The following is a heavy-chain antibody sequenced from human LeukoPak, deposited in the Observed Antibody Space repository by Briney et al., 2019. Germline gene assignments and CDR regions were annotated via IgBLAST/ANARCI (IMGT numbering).Heavy chain of an antibody. J-gene: IGHJ6*03. CDR3: AKGFRGSHGGYYYYMDV. CDR1: GFTFSNYA. Sequence: PGGSLRLSCAASGFTFSNYAMSWVRQAPGKGLEWVSAISGSGGSTYYADSVKGRFTISRDNSKNTLYLQMNSLRAEDTAVYYCAKGFRGSHGGYYYYMDVWGKGTTVTVSS. CDR2: ISGSGGST. D-gene: IGHD3-16*01. V-gene: IGHV3-23*01.